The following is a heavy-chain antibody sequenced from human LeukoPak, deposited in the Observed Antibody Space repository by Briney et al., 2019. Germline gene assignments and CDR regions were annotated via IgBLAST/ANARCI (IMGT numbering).Heavy chain of an antibody. J-gene: IGHJ4*02. CDR3: ARDEATAGINY. D-gene: IGHD6-13*01. CDR1: GFTVSSNH. Sequence: GGSLRLSCAASGFTVSSNHMSWVRQAPGQGLEWVSVIYRGGSTYYADSVEGRFTISRDNSKNTLYLQMNSLRAEDTAVYYCARDEATAGINYWGQGTLVTVSS. CDR2: IYRGGST. V-gene: IGHV3-66*01.